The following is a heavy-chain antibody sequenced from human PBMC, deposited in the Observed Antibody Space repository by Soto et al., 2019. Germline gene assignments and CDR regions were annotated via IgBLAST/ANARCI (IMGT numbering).Heavy chain of an antibody. CDR1: GYTFTSYG. J-gene: IGHJ6*02. D-gene: IGHD3-22*01. V-gene: IGHV1-18*04. CDR3: AIVFLDSSVTDSWGYYYYYGMDV. Sequence: QVQLVQSGAEVKKPGASVKVSCKASGYTFTSYGISWVRQAPGQGLEWMGWISAYNGNTNYAQKLQGRVTMTTDTSTSTAYMELRILRSDDTAVYYCAIVFLDSSVTDSWGYYYYYGMDVCGQGTTVTVSS. CDR2: ISAYNGNT.